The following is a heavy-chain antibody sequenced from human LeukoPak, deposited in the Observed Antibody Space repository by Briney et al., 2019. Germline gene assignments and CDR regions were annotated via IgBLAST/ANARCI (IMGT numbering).Heavy chain of an antibody. Sequence: GGSLRLSCAASGFTVSSNHMSRVRQAPGKGLEWVSVIYSGGSTYYADSVKGRFTISRDNSKNTLYLQMNSLRAEDTAVYYCASHSSSWYGFDYWGQGTLVTVSS. D-gene: IGHD6-13*01. CDR1: GFTVSSNH. V-gene: IGHV3-53*01. CDR2: IYSGGST. CDR3: ASHSSSWYGFDY. J-gene: IGHJ4*02.